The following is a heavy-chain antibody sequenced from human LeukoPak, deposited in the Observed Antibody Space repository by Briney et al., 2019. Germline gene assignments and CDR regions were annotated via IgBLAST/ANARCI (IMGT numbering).Heavy chain of an antibody. J-gene: IGHJ4*02. CDR2: INWNGGST. Sequence: GGSLRLSCAASGFTFSSYSMNWVRQAPGKGLEWVSGINWNGGSTGYADSVKGRFTISRDNAKNSLYLRMNSLRAEDTALYYCARARSGWSTGSFGYWGQGTLVTVSS. CDR1: GFTFSSYS. V-gene: IGHV3-20*04. D-gene: IGHD6-19*01. CDR3: ARARSGWSTGSFGY.